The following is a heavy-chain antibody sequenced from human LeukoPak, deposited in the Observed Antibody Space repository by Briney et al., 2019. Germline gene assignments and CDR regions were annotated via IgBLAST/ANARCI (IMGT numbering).Heavy chain of an antibody. CDR1: GFTFSRYS. CDR2: ISSSSIYI. Sequence: GGSLRLSCAASGFTFSRYSMNWVRQAPGKGLEWVSSISSSSIYISYADSVKGRFTISRDNAKNSLYLQMNSLRAEDTAVYYCARSSTRDCSGGSCYSGVLGYFDYWGQGTLVTVSS. J-gene: IGHJ4*02. CDR3: ARSSTRDCSGGSCYSGVLGYFDY. D-gene: IGHD2-15*01. V-gene: IGHV3-21*01.